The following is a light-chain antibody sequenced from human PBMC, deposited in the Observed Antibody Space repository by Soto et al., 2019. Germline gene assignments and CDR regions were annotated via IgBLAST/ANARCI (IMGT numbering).Light chain of an antibody. J-gene: IGKJ4*01. Sequence: FVLTQSPGTLSLSPGERATLCCRTSQSLTNSFIAWYQQRPGQAPRLLIYDTSSRASGIPDRFSGSGSGTDFTLTISSLQSEDVAVYYCQQYNNWPDSFGGGTKVDIK. CDR1: QSLTNSF. CDR2: DTS. CDR3: QQYNNWPDS. V-gene: IGKV3-20*01.